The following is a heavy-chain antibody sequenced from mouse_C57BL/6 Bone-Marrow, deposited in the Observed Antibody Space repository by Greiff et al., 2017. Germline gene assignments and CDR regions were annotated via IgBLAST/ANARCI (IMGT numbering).Heavy chain of an antibody. V-gene: IGHV3-6*01. CDR3: ARGGRLRGAWFAY. CDR1: GYSITSGYY. CDR2: ISYDGSN. Sequence: EVKLQESGPGLVKPSQSLSLTCSVTGYSITSGYYWNWIRQFPGNKLEWMGYISYDGSNNYNPSLKNRISITRDTSKNQFFLKLNSVTTEDTATYYCARGGRLRGAWFAYWGQGTLVTVSA. D-gene: IGHD2-4*01. J-gene: IGHJ3*01.